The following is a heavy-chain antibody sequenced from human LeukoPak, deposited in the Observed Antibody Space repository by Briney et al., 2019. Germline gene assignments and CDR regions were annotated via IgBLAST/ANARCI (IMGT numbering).Heavy chain of an antibody. CDR2: ISGSGGST. CDR3: AKHYFYSYGSLDY. Sequence: SGGSLRLSCAASGFTFSTYAMSWVRQAPGKGLEWVSSISGSGGSTFYADSVKGRFTISRDNSKNTLYLQMNSLRDEDTAVYFCAKHYFYSYGSLDYWGQGTLVTVSS. CDR1: GFTFSTYA. D-gene: IGHD5-18*01. J-gene: IGHJ4*02. V-gene: IGHV3-23*01.